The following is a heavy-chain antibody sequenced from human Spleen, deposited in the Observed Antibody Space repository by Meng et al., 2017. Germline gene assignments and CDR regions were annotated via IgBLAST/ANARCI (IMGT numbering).Heavy chain of an antibody. V-gene: IGHV4-61*01. Sequence: SETLSLTCTVSGGSVSSGSYYWSWIRQPPGKGLEWIGYIYYSGSTNYNPSLKSRVTISVDTSKNQFSLKLSSVTAADTAVYYCARDQFQGGGDWGTTYYYGMDVWGQGTTVTVSS. D-gene: IGHD2-21*02. CDR2: IYYSGST. CDR3: ARDQFQGGGDWGTTYYYGMDV. CDR1: GGSVSSGSYY. J-gene: IGHJ6*02.